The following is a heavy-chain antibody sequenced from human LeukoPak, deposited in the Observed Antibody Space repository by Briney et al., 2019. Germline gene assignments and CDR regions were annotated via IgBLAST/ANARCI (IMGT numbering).Heavy chain of an antibody. J-gene: IGHJ3*02. V-gene: IGHV3-21*01. CDR1: GFTFSSYR. Sequence: SGGSLRLSCAASGFTFSSYRMNWVRQAPGKGLEWVSSISSSSSYIYYADSVKGRFTISRDNAKNSLYLQMNSLRAEDTAVYYCARDRGLYYDSKHAFDIWGQGTMVTVSS. CDR2: ISSSSSYI. D-gene: IGHD3-22*01. CDR3: ARDRGLYYDSKHAFDI.